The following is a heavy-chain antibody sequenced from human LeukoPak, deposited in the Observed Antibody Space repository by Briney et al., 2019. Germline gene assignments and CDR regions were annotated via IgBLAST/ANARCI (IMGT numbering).Heavy chain of an antibody. Sequence: SVQVSCKASGGTFSSYVISWVRQAPGQGLEWMGRIISIMGTANYAQKFQGRVKITTDESTSTAYMELSSLRSEDTAVYYCARDSSGWYRYYFDYWGQGTLVTLFS. CDR1: GGTFSSYV. CDR2: IISIMGTA. J-gene: IGHJ4*02. V-gene: IGHV1-69*05. CDR3: ARDSSGWYRYYFDY. D-gene: IGHD6-19*01.